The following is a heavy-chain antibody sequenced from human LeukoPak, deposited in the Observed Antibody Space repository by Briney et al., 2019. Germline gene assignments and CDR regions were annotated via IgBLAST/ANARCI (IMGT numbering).Heavy chain of an antibody. CDR1: GGSISSGGYY. CDR2: IYHSGST. V-gene: IGHV4-30-2*01. D-gene: IGHD6-13*01. J-gene: IGHJ4*02. Sequence: SETLSLTCTVSGGSISSGGYYWRWIRQPPGKGLEWIGDIYHSGSTYYNPSLKSRVTISVDRSKNQFSLKLSSVTAADTAVYYCASISDYSSIHQGFDYWGQGTLVTVSS. CDR3: ASISDYSSIHQGFDY.